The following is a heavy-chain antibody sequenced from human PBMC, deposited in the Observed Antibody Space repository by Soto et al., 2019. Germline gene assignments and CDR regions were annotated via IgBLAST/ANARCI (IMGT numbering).Heavy chain of an antibody. CDR3: ARAFSGDILTGTNWFDP. V-gene: IGHV4-4*02. Sequence: SETLSLTCAVSGGSISSSNWWSWVRQPPGKGLEWIGEIYHSGSTNYNPSLKSRVTISVDKSKNQFSLKLSSVAAADTAVYYCARAFSGDILTGTNWFDPWGKGTLVTVSS. D-gene: IGHD3-9*01. CDR1: GGSISSSNW. J-gene: IGHJ5*02. CDR2: IYHSGST.